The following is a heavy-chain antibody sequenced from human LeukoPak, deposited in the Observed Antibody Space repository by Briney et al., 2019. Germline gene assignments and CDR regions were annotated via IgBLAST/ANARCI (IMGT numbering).Heavy chain of an antibody. CDR1: GYTFTDYY. V-gene: IGHV1-2*02. J-gene: IGHJ4*02. CDR3: ARNKEGKSLDY. Sequence: ASVKASCKASGYTFTDYYIHWVRQAPGQGLEWMAWMNPNSGGTSYAQKFQGRVTMTRDTSISTAYMELSRLRFDDTAVYYCARNKEGKSLDYWGQGTLVTVSS. CDR2: MNPNSGGT.